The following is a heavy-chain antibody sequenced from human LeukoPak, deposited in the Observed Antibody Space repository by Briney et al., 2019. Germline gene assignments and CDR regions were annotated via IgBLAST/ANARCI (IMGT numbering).Heavy chain of an antibody. D-gene: IGHD2-2*02. Sequence: GASVKVSCKASGFTFTSSAVQWVRQARGQRLEWIGWIVVGSGKTNYAQKFQERVTITRDMSTSTAYMELSSLRSEDTAVYYCAAGDCGSTSCYISYYYGMDVWGKGTTVTVSP. CDR2: IVVGSGKT. V-gene: IGHV1-58*01. CDR3: AAGDCGSTSCYISYYYGMDV. CDR1: GFTFTSSA. J-gene: IGHJ6*04.